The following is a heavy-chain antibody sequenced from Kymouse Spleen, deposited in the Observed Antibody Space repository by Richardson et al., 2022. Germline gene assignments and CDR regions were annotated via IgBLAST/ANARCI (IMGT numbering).Heavy chain of an antibody. D-gene: IGHD3-10*01. V-gene: IGHV3-33*01. CDR2: IWYDGSNK. CDR1: GFTFSSYG. CDR3: ARDKLGYYGSGSYPNWNAYYYYYGMDV. J-gene: IGHJ6*02. Sequence: QVQLVESGGGVVQPGRSLRLSCAASGFTFSSYGMHWVRQAPGKGLEWVAVIWYDGSNKYYADSVKGRFTISRDNSKNTLYLQMNSLRAEDTAVYYCARDKLGYYGSGSYPNWNAYYYYYGMDVWGQGTTVTVSS.